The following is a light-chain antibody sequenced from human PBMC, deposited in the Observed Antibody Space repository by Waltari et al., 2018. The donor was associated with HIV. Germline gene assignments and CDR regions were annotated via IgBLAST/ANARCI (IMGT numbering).Light chain of an antibody. CDR3: CSYAGDPWV. CDR2: DVT. J-gene: IGLJ3*02. Sequence: QSALTQPRSVSGSPGQSVTISCTGTSSDVGGYSFVSWYQQHPNKAPKLMIYDVTKRPSWVPDRFSGSKSGNTASLTISGLQAEDEADYYCCSYAGDPWVFGGGTKLTVL. CDR1: SSDVGGYSF. V-gene: IGLV2-11*01.